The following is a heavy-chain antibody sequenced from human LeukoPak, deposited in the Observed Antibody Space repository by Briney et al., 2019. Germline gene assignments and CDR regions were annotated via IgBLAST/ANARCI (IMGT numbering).Heavy chain of an antibody. CDR3: ARVWFGDFDY. CDR1: GVSFSGYY. J-gene: IGHJ4*02. CDR2: INHSGST. Sequence: SETLSLTCAVYGVSFSGYYWSWIRQPPGKGLEWIGEINHSGSTNYNPSLKSRVTISVDTSKNQFSLKLSSVTAADTAVYYCARVWFGDFDYWGQGTLVTVSS. V-gene: IGHV4-34*01. D-gene: IGHD3-16*01.